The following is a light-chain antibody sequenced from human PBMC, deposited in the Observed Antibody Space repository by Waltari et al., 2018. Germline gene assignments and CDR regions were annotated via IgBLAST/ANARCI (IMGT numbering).Light chain of an antibody. Sequence: EIVLTQSPGTLSLSPGERATLSCRASQSVSSNYLAWYQHRPGQAPRLLIHGSSSRATGIPDRFSGSGSGTDFTLTISRLEPEDFAVYYCQQYGRSWNTFGQGTKLEIK. CDR2: GSS. V-gene: IGKV3-20*01. CDR1: QSVSSNY. J-gene: IGKJ2*01. CDR3: QQYGRSWNT.